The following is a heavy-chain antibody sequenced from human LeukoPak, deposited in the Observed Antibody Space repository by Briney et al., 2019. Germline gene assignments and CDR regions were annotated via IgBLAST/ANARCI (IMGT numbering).Heavy chain of an antibody. Sequence: RSETLSLTCTVSGGSISSSSYYWGWIRQPPGKGLEWIGSIYYSGSTYYNPSLKSRVTISVDTSKNQFSLKLSSVTAADTAVYYCARDLPYGYWGQGTLVTVSS. J-gene: IGHJ4*02. D-gene: IGHD3-16*01. CDR3: ARDLPYGY. CDR1: GGSISSSSYY. V-gene: IGHV4-39*07. CDR2: IYYSGST.